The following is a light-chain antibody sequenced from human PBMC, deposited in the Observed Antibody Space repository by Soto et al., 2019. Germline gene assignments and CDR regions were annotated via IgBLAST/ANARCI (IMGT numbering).Light chain of an antibody. CDR2: GAS. CDR3: QKYNNLTPFT. V-gene: IGKV3-15*01. CDR1: QSVSSS. Sequence: EIVMTQSPATLSVSPGERVTLSCRASQSVSSSLAWYQQKPGQAPRLLIYGASTRATGIPARFSGRGSGTEVNLNHSSLQSEDFAVFFCQKYNNLTPFTFVPGPTVDIK. J-gene: IGKJ3*01.